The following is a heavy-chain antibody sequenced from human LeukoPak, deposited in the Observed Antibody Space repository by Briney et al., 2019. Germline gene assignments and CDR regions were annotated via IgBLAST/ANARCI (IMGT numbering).Heavy chain of an antibody. CDR2: IYYSGTT. J-gene: IGHJ5*02. Sequence: SETLSLTCTVSGGSISSYYWSWIRQPPGKGLEWIGYIYYSGTTNYNPSLRSRVIISVDTSKNQFSLKLSSVTAADTAVYYCARGGIQLWSNNWVDPWGQGTLVTVSS. CDR1: GGSISSYY. V-gene: IGHV4-59*01. CDR3: ARGGIQLWSNNWVDP. D-gene: IGHD5-18*01.